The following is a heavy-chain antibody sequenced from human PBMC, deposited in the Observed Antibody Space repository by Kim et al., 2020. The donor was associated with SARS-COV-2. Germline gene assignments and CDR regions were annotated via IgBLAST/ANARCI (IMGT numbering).Heavy chain of an antibody. J-gene: IGHJ3*02. V-gene: IGHV3-74*01. Sequence: KGRFTISRDNAKNTVYLQMNRLRVEDTAVYYCARVYCSSINCYNGDAFDIWGQGTMVTVSS. CDR3: ARVYCSSINCYNGDAFDI. D-gene: IGHD2-2*01.